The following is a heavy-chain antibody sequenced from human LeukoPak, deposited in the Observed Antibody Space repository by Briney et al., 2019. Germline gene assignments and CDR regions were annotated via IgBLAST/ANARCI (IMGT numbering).Heavy chain of an antibody. Sequence: ASVKVSCKASGYTFTSYGISWVRQAPGQGLEWMGWISAYNGNTNYAQKLQGRVTMTTDTSTSTAYMELGSLRSDDTAVYYCASHYGDYEDWDFWFDPWGQGTLVTVSS. CDR1: GYTFTSYG. J-gene: IGHJ5*02. V-gene: IGHV1-18*04. CDR2: ISAYNGNT. D-gene: IGHD4-17*01. CDR3: ASHYGDYEDWDFWFDP.